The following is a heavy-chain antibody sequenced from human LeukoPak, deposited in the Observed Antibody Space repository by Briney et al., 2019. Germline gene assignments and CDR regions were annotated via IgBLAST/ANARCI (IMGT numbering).Heavy chain of an antibody. CDR2: IYPGDSDT. CDR3: ARALLYCTNGVCYRGYFDY. Sequence: GESLKISCKGSGYSFTSYWIGWVRQMPGKGLEWMGIIYPGDSDTRYSPSFQGQVTISADKSIGTAYLQWSSLKASDTAMYHCARALLYCTNGVCYRGYFDYWGQGTLVTVSS. J-gene: IGHJ4*02. V-gene: IGHV5-51*01. D-gene: IGHD2-8*01. CDR1: GYSFTSYW.